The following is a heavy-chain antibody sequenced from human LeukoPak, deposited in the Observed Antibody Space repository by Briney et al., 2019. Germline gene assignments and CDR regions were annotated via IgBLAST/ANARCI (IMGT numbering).Heavy chain of an antibody. J-gene: IGHJ4*02. CDR2: IDHSGST. V-gene: IGHV4-34*01. CDR1: GGSFSGCY. Sequence: SETLSLTCAVYGGSFSGCYWSWIRQPPGKGLEWIGEIDHSGSTNYNPSLKSRVTISVVTSKNQFSLKLSSVTAADTAVYYCATDYGDFGGLDYWGQGTLVTVSS. D-gene: IGHD4-17*01. CDR3: ATDYGDFGGLDY.